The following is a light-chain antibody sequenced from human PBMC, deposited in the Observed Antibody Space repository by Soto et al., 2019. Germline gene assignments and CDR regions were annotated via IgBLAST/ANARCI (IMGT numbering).Light chain of an antibody. CDR3: AACDDSSNRYL. CDR1: SSNIGSNT. CDR2: TNN. Sequence: QSVLTQPPSASGTPGRRVTISCSGGSSNIGSNTVNWYQHLPGTAPHLLIYTNNQRPSGVPERFSGSKSGTSASPAISRLQSDDEAEYYCAACDDSSNRYLFGTGTKLTVL. J-gene: IGLJ1*01. V-gene: IGLV1-44*01.